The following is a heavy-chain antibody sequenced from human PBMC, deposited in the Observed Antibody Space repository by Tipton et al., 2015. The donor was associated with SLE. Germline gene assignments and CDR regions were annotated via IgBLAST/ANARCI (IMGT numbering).Heavy chain of an antibody. J-gene: IGHJ6*02. D-gene: IGHD3-10*01. V-gene: IGHV4-34*01. CDR2: INHSGST. CDR1: GGSFSGYY. Sequence: LRLSCAVYGGSFSGYYWSWIRQPPGKGLEWIGEINHSGSTNYSPSLKSRVTISVDTSKNQVSLKLSSVTAADTAVYYCARDDVLLWFRGMDVWGQGTTVTVSS. CDR3: ARDDVLLWFRGMDV.